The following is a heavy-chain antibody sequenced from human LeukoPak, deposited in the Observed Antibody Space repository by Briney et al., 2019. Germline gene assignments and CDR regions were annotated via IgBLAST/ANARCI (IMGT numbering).Heavy chain of an antibody. CDR3: AKNARSRAAEP. J-gene: IGHJ5*02. V-gene: IGHV3-7*03. CDR1: GFTFSSYW. D-gene: IGHD6-13*01. CDR2: INPDGSEK. Sequence: GGSLRLSCAASGFTFSSYWMTWVRQAPGKGLEWVANINPDGSEKYYVDSVKGRFTISRDNAKNSLSLQMNSLRAEDTAVYYCAKNARSRAAEPWGQGTLVTVSS.